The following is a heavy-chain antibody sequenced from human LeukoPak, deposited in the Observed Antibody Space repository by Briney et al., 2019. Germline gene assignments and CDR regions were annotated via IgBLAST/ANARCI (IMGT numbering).Heavy chain of an antibody. Sequence: PSETLSLTCTVSGGSISSGGYYWSWIRQHPGKGLEWIEYIYYSGSTYYNPSLKSRVTISVDTSKNQFSLKLSSVTAADTAVYYCAREGLSGYDSIGYNWFDPWGQGTLVTVSS. CDR1: GGSISSGGYY. CDR3: AREGLSGYDSIGYNWFDP. D-gene: IGHD5-12*01. J-gene: IGHJ5*02. V-gene: IGHV4-31*03. CDR2: IYYSGST.